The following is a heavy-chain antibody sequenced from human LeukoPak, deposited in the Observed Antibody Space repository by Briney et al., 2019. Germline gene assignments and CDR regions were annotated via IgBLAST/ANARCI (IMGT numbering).Heavy chain of an antibody. D-gene: IGHD6-13*01. CDR3: ARDTARTTTAGGPDY. CDR2: ISGYNDDT. J-gene: IGHJ4*02. CDR1: GYTFASYG. V-gene: IGHV1-18*01. Sequence: GASVKVSCKASGYTFASYGIDWVRQAPGQGLEWMGWISGYNDDTYYAQNLQGRVTMTIDTSTSTAYMELRSLTSDDTALYYCARDTARTTTAGGPDYWGQGTLVTVSS.